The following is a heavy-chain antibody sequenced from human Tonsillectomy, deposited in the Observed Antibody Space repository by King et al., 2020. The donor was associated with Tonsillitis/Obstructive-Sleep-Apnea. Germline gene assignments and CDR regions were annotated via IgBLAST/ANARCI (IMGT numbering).Heavy chain of an antibody. CDR2: IWYDGSNQ. CDR1: GFTFSNYG. J-gene: IGHJ4*02. CDR3: VREECSGGNCYSGY. Sequence: VQLVESGGGVVQPGRSLRLSCAASGFTFSNYGMHWVRQAPGKGLEGVAVIWYDGSNQYYADSVKGRFTISRDNSKNTLYLQMNSLRADDTALYYCVREECSGGNCYSGYWGQGTLVTVSS. D-gene: IGHD2-15*01. V-gene: IGHV3-33*01.